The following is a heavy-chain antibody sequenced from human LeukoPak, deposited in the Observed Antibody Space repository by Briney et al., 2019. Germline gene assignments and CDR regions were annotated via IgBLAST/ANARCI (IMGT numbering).Heavy chain of an antibody. CDR1: GYTFTRYA. CDR3: ALQWVRGVGDYGMDV. Sequence: GASVKVSCKASGYTFTRYAMNWVRQAPGQGLEWMGWINAGNGNTKYSQKFQGRVTITRDTSASTAYMELSSLRSEDTAVYYCALQWVRGVGDYGMDVWGQGTTVTVSS. D-gene: IGHD3-10*01. CDR2: INAGNGNT. V-gene: IGHV1-3*01. J-gene: IGHJ6*02.